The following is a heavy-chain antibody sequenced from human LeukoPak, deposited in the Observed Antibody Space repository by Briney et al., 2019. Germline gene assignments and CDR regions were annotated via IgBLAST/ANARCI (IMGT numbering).Heavy chain of an antibody. Sequence: SETLFLTCTVSGASFSSSTYYWGWIRQPPGKGREWIGSIYYSGSTYYIPSLKSRVTMSVDTSKNQFSLKLSSVTAADTAVYYCARHAGGISATGTRPFDYWGQGTLVTVSS. CDR3: ARHAGGISATGTRPFDY. CDR2: IYYSGST. V-gene: IGHV4-39*01. CDR1: GASFSSSTYY. D-gene: IGHD6-13*01. J-gene: IGHJ4*02.